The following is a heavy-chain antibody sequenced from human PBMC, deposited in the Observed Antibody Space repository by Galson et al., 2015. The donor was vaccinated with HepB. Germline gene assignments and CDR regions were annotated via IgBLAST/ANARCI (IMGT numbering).Heavy chain of an antibody. CDR2: IIPILGIA. D-gene: IGHD3-22*01. J-gene: IGHJ3*02. CDR1: GGTFSSYA. Sequence: SVKVSCKASGGTFSSYAISWVRQAPGQGLEWMGRIIPILGIANYAQKFQGRVTITADKSTSTAYMELSSLRSEDTAVYYCATPSSRRAMIGFGAFDIWGQGTMVTVSS. V-gene: IGHV1-69*04. CDR3: ATPSSRRAMIGFGAFDI.